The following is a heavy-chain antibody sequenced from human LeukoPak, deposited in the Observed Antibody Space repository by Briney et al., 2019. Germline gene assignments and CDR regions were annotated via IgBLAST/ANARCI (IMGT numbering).Heavy chain of an antibody. CDR1: GFTFSDYY. Sequence: GGSLRLSCAASGFTFSDYYMSWIRQAPGKGLEWVSYISSSGSTIYYADSVKGRFTISRDNAKNSLYLQMNSLRAEDTAVYYCARAGSNYDFWSGPTYYYYYMDVWGKGTTVTVSS. CDR2: ISSSGSTI. V-gene: IGHV3-11*04. D-gene: IGHD3-3*01. J-gene: IGHJ6*03. CDR3: ARAGSNYDFWSGPTYYYYYMDV.